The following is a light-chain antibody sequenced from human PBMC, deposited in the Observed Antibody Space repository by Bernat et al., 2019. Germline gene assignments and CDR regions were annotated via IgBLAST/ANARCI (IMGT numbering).Light chain of an antibody. V-gene: IGKV1-9*01. Sequence: DIQLTQSPPFLSASVGDRVTITCRASQIICVYLDWYQQKPGQAPKLLIYGASTLQTGVPSRFSGSGSGTEFTLIISSLQPEDFGTFYCQHLNTFPITFGQGTRLEIK. J-gene: IGKJ5*01. CDR3: QHLNTFPIT. CDR1: QIICVY. CDR2: GAS.